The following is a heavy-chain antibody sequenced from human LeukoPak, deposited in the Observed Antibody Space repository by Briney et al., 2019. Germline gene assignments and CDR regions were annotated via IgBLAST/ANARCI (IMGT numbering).Heavy chain of an antibody. Sequence: GGSLRLSCAASGFTLSSYWMHRVRQAPGKGLVWVSRINSDGSGTSYADSVKGRFTISRDNAKNTLYLQMNSLRAEDTAVYYCARAGGGGDYWGQGTLVTVSS. J-gene: IGHJ4*02. CDR2: INSDGSGT. CDR1: GFTLSSYW. CDR3: ARAGGGGDY. V-gene: IGHV3-74*01. D-gene: IGHD2-15*01.